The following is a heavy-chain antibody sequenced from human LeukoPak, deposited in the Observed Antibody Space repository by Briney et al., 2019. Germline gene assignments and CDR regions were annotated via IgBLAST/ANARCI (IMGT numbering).Heavy chain of an antibody. CDR3: ARGNDYGDYGLDY. V-gene: IGHV4-4*02. D-gene: IGHD4-17*01. Sequence: SETLSLTCAVSGGPISSSNWWSWVRPPPGKGLEWLGEIYHSGSTNYNPSLKSRVTISVDKSKNQFSLKLSSVTAADTAVYYCARGNDYGDYGLDYWGQGTLVTVSS. CDR1: GGPISSSNW. J-gene: IGHJ4*02. CDR2: IYHSGST.